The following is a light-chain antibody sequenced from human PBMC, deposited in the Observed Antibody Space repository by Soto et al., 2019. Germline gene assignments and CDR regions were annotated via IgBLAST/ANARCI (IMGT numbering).Light chain of an antibody. CDR1: QSVSVD. CDR3: QQRSNWTRT. V-gene: IGKV3-11*01. J-gene: IGKJ4*01. CDR2: DAS. Sequence: EIVMTQSPAPLSVSPGERVTLSCRASQSVSVDLAWYQKRPGQAPRLLIYDASNRATGIPARFSGSGSGTDFNLTISRLETEDFAVYECQQRSNWTRTFGGGTKVDIK.